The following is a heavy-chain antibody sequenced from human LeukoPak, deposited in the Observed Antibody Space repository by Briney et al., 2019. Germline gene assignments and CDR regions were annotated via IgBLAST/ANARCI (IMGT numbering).Heavy chain of an antibody. CDR1: AYTFTNYD. J-gene: IGHJ1*01. CDR3: ASLFYYDNSGYYLGSRHFHH. Sequence: GASVRVSCKASAYTFTNYDINWVRQATGQGLEWMGGIIPIFGTANYAQKFQGRVTITADKSTSTAYMELSSLRSEDTAVYYCASLFYYDNSGYYLGSRHFHHWGQGTLVTVSS. V-gene: IGHV1-69*06. D-gene: IGHD3-22*01. CDR2: IIPIFGTA.